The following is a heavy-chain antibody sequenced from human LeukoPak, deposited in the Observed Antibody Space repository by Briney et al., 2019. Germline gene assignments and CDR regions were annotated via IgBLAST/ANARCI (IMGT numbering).Heavy chain of an antibody. D-gene: IGHD1-14*01. Sequence: PGGSLRLSCAASGFTFSNYAVSWVRQAPGKGLEWVSGISGSGAKTYYADSVKGRFTISRDNSRNTLYIQMNSLGVEDTAVYYCSKDPVPHGNGLYWFDPWGQGTLVTVSS. V-gene: IGHV3-23*01. J-gene: IGHJ5*02. CDR3: SKDPVPHGNGLYWFDP. CDR2: ISGSGAKT. CDR1: GFTFSNYA.